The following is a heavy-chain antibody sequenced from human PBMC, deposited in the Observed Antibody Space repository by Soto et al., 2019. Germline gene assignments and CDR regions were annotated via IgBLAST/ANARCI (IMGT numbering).Heavy chain of an antibody. Sequence: QVQLVQSGAEVKKPGSSVKVSCKASGGTFSSYTISWVRQTPGQGLEWMGRIIPILGIANYAQKFQGRVTITADKSTSTAYMELSSLRSEDTAVYYCARGGWSPGDDPWGQGTLVTVFS. CDR3: ARGGWSPGDDP. J-gene: IGHJ5*02. D-gene: IGHD2-21*01. V-gene: IGHV1-69*02. CDR1: GGTFSSYT. CDR2: IIPILGIA.